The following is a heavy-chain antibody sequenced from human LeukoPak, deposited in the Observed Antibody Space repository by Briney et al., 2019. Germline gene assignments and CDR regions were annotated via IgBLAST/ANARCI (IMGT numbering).Heavy chain of an antibody. Sequence: GGSLRLSCAASGFXFSSYFISWVRQAPGKGREWGANIKKDGSEEYYVDSAKGRFTISRDNAKNSLYLQMNSLRAEDTAVYYCASERTGKVARYWGQGTLVTVSS. J-gene: IGHJ4*02. D-gene: IGHD5-12*01. V-gene: IGHV3-7*05. CDR2: IKKDGSEE. CDR3: ASERTGKVARY. CDR1: GFXFSSYF.